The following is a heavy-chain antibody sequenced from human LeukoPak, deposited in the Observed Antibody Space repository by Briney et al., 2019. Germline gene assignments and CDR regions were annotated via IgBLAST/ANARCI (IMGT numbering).Heavy chain of an antibody. Sequence: GGSLRLSCAVSGFTFSSYGTHWVRQAPGKGLEWVAVISYDGSNKYYADSVKGRFTISRDNSKNTLYLQMNSLRAEDTAVYYCGSGYYEVDYWGQGTLVTVSS. CDR2: ISYDGSNK. CDR1: GFTFSSYG. D-gene: IGHD3-3*01. J-gene: IGHJ4*02. V-gene: IGHV3-30*03. CDR3: GSGYYEVDY.